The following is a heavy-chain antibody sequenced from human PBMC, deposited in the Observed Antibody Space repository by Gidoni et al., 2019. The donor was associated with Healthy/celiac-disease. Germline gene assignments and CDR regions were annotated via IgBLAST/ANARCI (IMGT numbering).Heavy chain of an antibody. CDR3: TTGQGGYDYGPFDY. V-gene: IGHV3-15*01. CDR1: GFTLSNAW. Sequence: EVQLVEPGGGLVKPGGSLRLSCAASGFTLSNAWMRWVRQAPGKGLEWVGRIKSKTDCGTTDYAAPVKGRFTILRDDSKTTLYLQMNSLKTEDTAVYYCTTGQGGYDYGPFDYWGQGTLVTVSS. CDR2: IKSKTDCGTT. J-gene: IGHJ4*02. D-gene: IGHD5-12*01.